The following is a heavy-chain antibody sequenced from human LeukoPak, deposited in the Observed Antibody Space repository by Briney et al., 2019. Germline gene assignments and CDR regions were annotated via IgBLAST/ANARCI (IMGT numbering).Heavy chain of an antibody. Sequence: GGSLRLSCAASGFTFNNYAMTWVRQAPGKGLEWVSAISGGGSTYYADSVKGRFTISRDNSKNALYLQMNSLRAEDTAVYYCARSDYDFWSGYFYYMDVWGKGTTVTVSS. CDR2: ISGGGST. D-gene: IGHD3-3*01. V-gene: IGHV3-23*01. CDR1: GFTFNNYA. CDR3: ARSDYDFWSGYFYYMDV. J-gene: IGHJ6*03.